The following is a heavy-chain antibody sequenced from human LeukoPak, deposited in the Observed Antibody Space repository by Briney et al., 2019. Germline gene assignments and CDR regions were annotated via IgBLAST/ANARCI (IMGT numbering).Heavy chain of an antibody. Sequence: GGSLTLSCAASGFTFRSYWMHWVRQAPGKGLVWVLGINNDGSTTRYADSVKGRFTISRDNAKNTLYVQMNSLRVEDTAVYYCARGVGYYDSTFDLWGRGTLVTVSS. V-gene: IGHV3-74*01. D-gene: IGHD3-22*01. J-gene: IGHJ2*01. CDR3: ARGVGYYDSTFDL. CDR1: GFTFRSYW. CDR2: INNDGSTT.